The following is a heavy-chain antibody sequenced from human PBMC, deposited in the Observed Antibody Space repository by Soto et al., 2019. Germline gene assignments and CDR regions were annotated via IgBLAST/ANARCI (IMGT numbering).Heavy chain of an antibody. CDR1: GFTFSSYS. V-gene: IGHV3-21*05. CDR2: ISSTTNYI. J-gene: IGHJ4*02. CDR3: ARESEDLTSNFDY. Sequence: PGGSLRLSCAASGFTFSSYSMNWVRQAPGKGLEWVSYISSTTNYIYYGDSMKGRFTISRDNAKNSLYLEMNSLRAEDTAVYYCARESEDLTSNFDYWGQGTLVTVSS.